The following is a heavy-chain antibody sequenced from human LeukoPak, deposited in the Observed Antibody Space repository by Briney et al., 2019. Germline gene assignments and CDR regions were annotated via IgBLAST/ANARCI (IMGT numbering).Heavy chain of an antibody. CDR1: GGSVSSGSYY. Sequence: SETLSLTCTVSGGSVSSGSYYWSWIRQPPGKGLEWIGYIYYSGSTYYNPSLKSRVTISVDTSKNQFSLKLSSVTAADTAVYYCARDVKRGPFDYWGQGTLVTVSS. J-gene: IGHJ4*02. CDR2: IYYSGST. D-gene: IGHD2/OR15-2a*01. V-gene: IGHV4-61*01. CDR3: ARDVKRGPFDY.